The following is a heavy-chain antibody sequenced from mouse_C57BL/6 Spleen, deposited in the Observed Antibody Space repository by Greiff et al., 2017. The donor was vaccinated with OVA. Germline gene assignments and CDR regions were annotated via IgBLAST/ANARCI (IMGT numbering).Heavy chain of an antibody. CDR1: GFTFSDYG. CDR3: ARRFYYGSSPYYAMDY. D-gene: IGHD1-1*01. J-gene: IGHJ4*01. V-gene: IGHV5-17*01. Sequence: EVKLVESGGGLVKPGGSLKLSCAASGFTFSDYGMHWVRQAPEKGLEWVAYISSGSSTIYYADTVKGRFTISRDNAKNTLFLQMTSLRSEDTAMYYCARRFYYGSSPYYAMDYWGQGTSVTVSS. CDR2: ISSGSSTI.